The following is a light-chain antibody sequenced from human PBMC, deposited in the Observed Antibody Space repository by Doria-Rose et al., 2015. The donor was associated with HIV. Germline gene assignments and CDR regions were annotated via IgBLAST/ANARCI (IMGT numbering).Light chain of an antibody. J-gene: IGKJ3*01. CDR1: QSLLYTSTNY. CDR3: QQYYDTPS. CDR2: WAS. Sequence: TQSPESLGMSLGERATLNCKSNQSLLYTSTNYLAWYQQKPGQPPELLTYWASTRQSEVPARFSGSGSGTDFTLTISSLEAEDVSVYYCQQYYDTPSFGPGTTVDIK. V-gene: IGKV4-1*01.